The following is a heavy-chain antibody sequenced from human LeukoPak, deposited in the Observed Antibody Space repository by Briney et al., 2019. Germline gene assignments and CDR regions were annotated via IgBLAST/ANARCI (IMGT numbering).Heavy chain of an antibody. Sequence: GRSLRLSCAASGFTFSSYAMHWVRQAPGKGLEWVAVISYDGSNKYYADSVKGRFTISRDNSKNTLYLQMNSLRAEDTAVYYCARYSSSWYLGVWGKGTTVTISS. J-gene: IGHJ6*03. CDR3: ARYSSSWYLGV. D-gene: IGHD6-13*01. V-gene: IGHV3-30*04. CDR1: GFTFSSYA. CDR2: ISYDGSNK.